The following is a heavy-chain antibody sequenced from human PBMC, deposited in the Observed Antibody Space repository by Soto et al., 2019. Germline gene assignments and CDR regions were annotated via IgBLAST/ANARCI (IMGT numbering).Heavy chain of an antibody. CDR2: ISGSGGST. D-gene: IGHD4-17*01. J-gene: IGHJ4*02. V-gene: IGHV3-23*01. Sequence: EVQLLESGGGLVQPGGSLRLSCAASGFTFSSYAMSWVRQAPGKGLEWVSAISGSGGSTYYADSVKGRFTISRDNSMNTLYLQMNSLRAEDTAVYYCAKVVWGDYVRGWIDYWGQGTLVTVSS. CDR3: AKVVWGDYVRGWIDY. CDR1: GFTFSSYA.